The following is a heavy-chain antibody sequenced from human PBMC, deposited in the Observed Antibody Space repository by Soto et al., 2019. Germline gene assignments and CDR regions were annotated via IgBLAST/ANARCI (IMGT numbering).Heavy chain of an antibody. V-gene: IGHV1-69*01. D-gene: IGHD5-18*01. J-gene: IGHJ4*02. CDR3: ARGGYSYGWGIDY. Sequence: QVQLVQSGAEVKKPGSSVKVSCKASGGTFSSYAISWVRQAPGQGLEWMGGIIPIFGTANYAQKFQGRVTITADESTSTAYMELCSLRYEDTALYYCARGGYSYGWGIDYWGQVTLVTVSS. CDR2: IIPIFGTA. CDR1: GGTFSSYA.